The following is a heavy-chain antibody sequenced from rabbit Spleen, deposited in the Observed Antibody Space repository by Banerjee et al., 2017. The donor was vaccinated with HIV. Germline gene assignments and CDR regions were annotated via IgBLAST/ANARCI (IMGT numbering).Heavy chain of an antibody. J-gene: IGHJ4*01. CDR1: GFSFSSSYY. D-gene: IGHD1-1*01. V-gene: IGHV1S40*01. CDR2: IYTGNGKN. Sequence: QSLEESGGDLVKPGTSLTLTCTASGFSFSSSYYMCWVRQAPGKGLEWIACIYTGNGKNYYATWAKGRFTISKTSSTTVTLQLTSLTAAGTATYFCARDLVAVIGWNFNLWGPGTLVTVS. CDR3: ARDLVAVIGWNFNL.